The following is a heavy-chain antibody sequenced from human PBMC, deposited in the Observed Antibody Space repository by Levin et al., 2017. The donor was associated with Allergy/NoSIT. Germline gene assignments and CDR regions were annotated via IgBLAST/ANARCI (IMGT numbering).Heavy chain of an antibody. Sequence: PGGSLRLSCHGSGYTFTNYWIGWVRQMPGKGLEWMGIIYPGDSDTRYSPSFQGQVTMSADKSINTAFLQWSSLKASDTAMYYCARQQSGSGNSPFDYWGQGTLVTVSS. J-gene: IGHJ4*02. CDR1: GYTFTNYW. D-gene: IGHD2/OR15-2a*01. V-gene: IGHV5-51*01. CDR2: IYPGDSDT. CDR3: ARQQSGSGNSPFDY.